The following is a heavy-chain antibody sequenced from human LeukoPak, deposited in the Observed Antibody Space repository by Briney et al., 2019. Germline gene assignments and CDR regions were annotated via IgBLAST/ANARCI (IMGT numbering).Heavy chain of an antibody. CDR1: GGSISSSSYY. J-gene: IGHJ4*02. D-gene: IGHD5-18*01. CDR3: ARGYSYGYFYYFDY. V-gene: IGHV4-39*07. Sequence: PSETLSLTCTVSGGSISSSSYYWSWIRQPPGKGLEWIGSIYYSGSTYYNPSLKSRVTISVDTSKNQFSLKLSSVTAADTAVYYCARGYSYGYFYYFDYWGQGTLVTVSS. CDR2: IYYSGST.